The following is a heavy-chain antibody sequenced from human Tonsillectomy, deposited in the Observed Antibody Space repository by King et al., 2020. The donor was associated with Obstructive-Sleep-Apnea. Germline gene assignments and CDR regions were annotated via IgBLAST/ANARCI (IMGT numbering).Heavy chain of an antibody. CDR1: GVLLSTRGVG. D-gene: IGHD6-19*01. J-gene: IGHJ4*02. CDR3: AHRSSGGPSGFDY. CDR2: IYWDDDQ. Sequence: ITLKESGPTLVKPTQTLTLTCTFSGVLLSTRGVGVGWIRHATVKAPEWLALIYWDDDQGYIPSLKSRLTITKDTSENQVVLTMTNMDPVDTATYYCAHRSSGGPSGFDYWGQGTLVTVSS. V-gene: IGHV2-5*02.